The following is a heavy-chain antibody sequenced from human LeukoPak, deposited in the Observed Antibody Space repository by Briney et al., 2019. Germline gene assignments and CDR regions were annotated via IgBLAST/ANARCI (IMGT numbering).Heavy chain of an antibody. J-gene: IGHJ4*02. V-gene: IGHV3-48*03. D-gene: IGHD3-22*01. CDR1: GFTFSSYE. CDR3: ANNGLSRGYYDS. Sequence: PGGSLRLSCAASGFTFSSYEMNWVRQAPGKGLEWVSYISSSGSTIYYADSVKGRFTISRDNAKNSLYLQMSSLRADDTAVYYCANNGLSRGYYDSWGQGTLVTVSS. CDR2: ISSSGSTI.